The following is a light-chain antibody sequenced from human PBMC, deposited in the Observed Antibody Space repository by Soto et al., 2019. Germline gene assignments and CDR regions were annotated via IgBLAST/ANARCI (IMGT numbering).Light chain of an antibody. J-gene: IGKJ2*01. Sequence: DIQLTQSPSFLSASVEDRVTISCRASYDISSSLAWYQQEPGKPPKLLIYDSSTLQTGVPSRFTGSGSGRKFTLTISGLQFGDFATYCCHQLSHYPYTFGQGTKVDIK. CDR1: YDISSS. V-gene: IGKV1-9*01. CDR2: DSS. CDR3: HQLSHYPYT.